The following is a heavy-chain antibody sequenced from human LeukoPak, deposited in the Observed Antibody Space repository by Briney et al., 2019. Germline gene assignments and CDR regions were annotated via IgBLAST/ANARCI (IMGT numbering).Heavy chain of an antibody. CDR2: INHTGST. J-gene: IGHJ4*02. D-gene: IGHD3-16*01. Sequence: PSQTLSLTCTVSGGSISSGSYYWSWLRQSPGKGLEWIGEINHTGSTNYNPSLKSRVTISVDTSKNQFSLKLSPRTAADTAVYHCARGRWGGPHDYWGQGTLVTVSS. CDR3: ARGRWGGPHDY. CDR1: GGSISSGSYY. V-gene: IGHV4-39*07.